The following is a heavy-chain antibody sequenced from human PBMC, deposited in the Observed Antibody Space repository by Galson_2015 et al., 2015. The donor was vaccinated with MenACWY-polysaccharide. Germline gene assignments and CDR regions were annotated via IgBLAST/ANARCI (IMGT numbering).Heavy chain of an antibody. CDR3: ARDGVDCSGGSCYSFDY. D-gene: IGHD2-15*01. Sequence: ETLSLTCTVSGGSISSSSYYWGWIRPPPGEGLEWIGSIYYSGSTYYNPSLKSRVTISVDTSKNQFSLKLSSVTAADTAVYYCARDGVDCSGGSCYSFDYWGQGTLVTVSS. V-gene: IGHV4-39*07. CDR1: GGSISSSSYY. J-gene: IGHJ4*02. CDR2: IYYSGST.